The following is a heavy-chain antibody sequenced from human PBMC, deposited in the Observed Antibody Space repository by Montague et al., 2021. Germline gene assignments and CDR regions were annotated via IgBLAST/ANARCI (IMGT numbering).Heavy chain of an antibody. CDR3: AKDAGIVVVPARHFDY. J-gene: IGHJ4*02. V-gene: IGHV3-9*01. CDR1: GFTFDDYA. Sequence: SLRLSGAASGFTFDDYAMHWVRQTPGKGLEWVSGISWNSGSIGYADSVKGRFTISRDNAKNSLYLQMNSLRAEDTALYYCAKDAGIVVVPARHFDYWGQGTLVTVSS. CDR2: ISWNSGSI. D-gene: IGHD2-2*01.